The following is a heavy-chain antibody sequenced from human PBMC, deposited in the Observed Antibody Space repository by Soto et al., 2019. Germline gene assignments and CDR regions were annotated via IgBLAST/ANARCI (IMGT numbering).Heavy chain of an antibody. CDR1: GGSIISSPDW. CDR2: IYRDGAT. D-gene: IGHD6-6*01. V-gene: IGHV4-39*01. J-gene: IGHJ4*02. Sequence: SETLSLTCTVSGGSIISSPDWWGWVRQPPGKGPEWIASIYRDGATYYNPSLNSRVTVFVDSSKNQFSLKLTSVTAADTAIYYCARLAGSSFFTYWGQGTRVTVSS. CDR3: ARLAGSSFFTY.